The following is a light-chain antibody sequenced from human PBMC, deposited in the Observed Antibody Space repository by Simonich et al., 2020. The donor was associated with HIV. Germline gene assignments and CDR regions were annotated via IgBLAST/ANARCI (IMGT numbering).Light chain of an antibody. V-gene: IGLV2-14*03. CDR1: SSDVGAYNY. CDR3: SSHTTSRPWV. Sequence: QSALTQPRSGSGSPGKSVTISCTGTSSDVGAYNYVSWYQQHPGKAPKLIIYDGNNRPSGVSNRFSGSKSGNTASLTISGLQAEDEADYFCSSHTTSRPWVFGGGTKLTVL. CDR2: DGN. J-gene: IGLJ3*02.